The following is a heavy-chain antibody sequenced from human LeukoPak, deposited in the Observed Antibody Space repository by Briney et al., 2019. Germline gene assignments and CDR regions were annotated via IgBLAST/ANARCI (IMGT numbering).Heavy chain of an antibody. V-gene: IGHV3-23*01. D-gene: IGHD6-13*01. CDR3: ATLSVAAGDWDDDF. Sequence: PGGSLRLSCVASGFTFSSYAMSWVRQAPWKGLEWVSGISITGGSTYYTDSVKGRFTISRDNSKNTLYLQMNSLRVEDTAVYYCATLSVAAGDWDDDFWGQGTLLTVSS. J-gene: IGHJ4*02. CDR1: GFTFSSYA. CDR2: ISITGGST.